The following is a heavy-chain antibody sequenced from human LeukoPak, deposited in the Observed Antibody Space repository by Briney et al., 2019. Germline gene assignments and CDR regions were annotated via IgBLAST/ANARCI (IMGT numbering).Heavy chain of an antibody. Sequence: WVSVISWNSGSIAYADSVKGRFTISRDNAKNSVYLQMNSLRAEDTAVYYCAQSGSYLDYWGQGTLVTVSS. V-gene: IGHV3-9*01. CDR3: AQSGSYLDY. J-gene: IGHJ4*02. CDR2: ISWNSGSI. D-gene: IGHD1-26*01.